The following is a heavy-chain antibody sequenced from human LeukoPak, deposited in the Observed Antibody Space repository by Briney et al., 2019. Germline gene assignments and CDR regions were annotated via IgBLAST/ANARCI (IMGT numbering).Heavy chain of an antibody. Sequence: SVKVSCKASGGTFSSYAISWVRQAPGQGLEWMGGIIPIFGTANYAQKLQGRVTITADESTSTAYVELSSLRSEDTAVYYCAREGTYYDILTGYSNWGQGTLVTVSS. CDR3: AREGTYYDILTGYSN. J-gene: IGHJ4*02. CDR2: IIPIFGTA. V-gene: IGHV1-69*13. D-gene: IGHD3-9*01. CDR1: GGTFSSYA.